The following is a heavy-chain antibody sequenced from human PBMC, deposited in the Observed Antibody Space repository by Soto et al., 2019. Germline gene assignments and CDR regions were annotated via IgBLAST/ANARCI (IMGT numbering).Heavy chain of an antibody. CDR3: ASPSAYYYDRIDY. Sequence: GGSLRLSCAASGFTFSSYAMSWVRQAPGKGLEWVSAISGSGGNTYYADSVKGRFTISRDNSKNTLYLQMNSLRAEDTAVYYCASPSAYYYDRIDYWGQGTLVTVSS. J-gene: IGHJ4*02. D-gene: IGHD3-22*01. V-gene: IGHV3-23*01. CDR1: GFTFSSYA. CDR2: ISGSGGNT.